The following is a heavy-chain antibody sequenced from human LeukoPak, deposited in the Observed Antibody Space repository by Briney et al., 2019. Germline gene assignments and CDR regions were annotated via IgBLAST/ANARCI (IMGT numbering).Heavy chain of an antibody. D-gene: IGHD6-19*01. V-gene: IGHV4-59*08. CDR1: GGSISSYY. CDR2: IYYSGST. J-gene: IGHJ4*02. CDR3: ARQHSGWYNFDY. Sequence: SETLSLTCTVSGGSISSYYWSWIRQPPGKGLEWIGYIYYSGSTNYNPSLKSRVTISVDTSKNQFSLKLSSVTAADTAVYYCARQHSGWYNFDYWGQGTLVTVSS.